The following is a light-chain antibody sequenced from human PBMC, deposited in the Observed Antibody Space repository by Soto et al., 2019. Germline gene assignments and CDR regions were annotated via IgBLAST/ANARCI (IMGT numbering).Light chain of an antibody. CDR1: QSLLHITGETF. CDR3: MQSTQLPPT. CDR2: EVS. Sequence: DVVMTQTPLSLSVAPGQRASISCKSIQSLLHITGETFLFWYLQKPGQSPQLLIYEVSTRVSGVPDRFSGSGSGTDFTLEISRVETDDVGIYYCMQSTQLPPTFGQGTRLEIK. V-gene: IGKV2D-29*02. J-gene: IGKJ5*01.